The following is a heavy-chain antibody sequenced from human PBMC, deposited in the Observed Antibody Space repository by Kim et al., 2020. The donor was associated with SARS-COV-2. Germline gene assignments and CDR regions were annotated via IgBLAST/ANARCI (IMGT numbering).Heavy chain of an antibody. Sequence: KGRFTISRDNAKNSLYLQMNSLRAEDTALYYCAKEAAVAGTSNYYYGMDVWGQGTTVTVSS. D-gene: IGHD6-19*01. J-gene: IGHJ6*02. V-gene: IGHV3-9*01. CDR3: AKEAAVAGTSNYYYGMDV.